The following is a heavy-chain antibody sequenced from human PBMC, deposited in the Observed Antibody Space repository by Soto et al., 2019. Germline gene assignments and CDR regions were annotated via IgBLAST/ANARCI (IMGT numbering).Heavy chain of an antibody. CDR3: AREVEYTSAFGISSSFDY. CDR1: GFTLCSYA. CDR2: ISKGGSNL. Sequence: PGGPLRFPCAASGFTLCSYAIHWVRQAPSKGLEWVTVISKGGSNLYFADSVKGRFTISRDNSKNTLYLQMNSLRSEDTAVYYCAREVEYTSAFGISSSFDYWGQGTLVTVSS. D-gene: IGHD6-19*01. J-gene: IGHJ4*02. V-gene: IGHV3-30-3*01.